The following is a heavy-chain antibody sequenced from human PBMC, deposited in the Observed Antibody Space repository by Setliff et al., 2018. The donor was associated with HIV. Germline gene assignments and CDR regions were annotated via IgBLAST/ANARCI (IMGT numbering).Heavy chain of an antibody. V-gene: IGHV3-64*02. J-gene: IGHJ4*02. CDR2: ITGNGGSI. CDR1: GFAFSYNT. D-gene: IGHD7-27*01. CDR3: ARGRPNSLYFDF. Sequence: GGSLRLSCAASGFAFSYNTMHWVRQAPGKGLEYVSGITGNGGSIFYADAVRGRFTISRDNSGDMLFLQMASLRPEDTAVYYCARGRPNSLYFDFWGQGTRVTVSS.